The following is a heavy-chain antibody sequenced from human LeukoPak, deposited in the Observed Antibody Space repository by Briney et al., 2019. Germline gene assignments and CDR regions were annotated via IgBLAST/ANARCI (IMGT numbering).Heavy chain of an antibody. V-gene: IGHV4-39*07. CDR2: IYYSGST. D-gene: IGHD1-26*01. Sequence: PSETLSLTCTVSGGSISSSSYYWGWIRQPPGKGLEWIGSIYYSGSTNYNPSLKSRVTISVDTSKNQFSLKLSSVTAADTAVYYCARLAWELRGAFDIWGQGTMVTVSS. J-gene: IGHJ3*02. CDR3: ARLAWELRGAFDI. CDR1: GGSISSSSYY.